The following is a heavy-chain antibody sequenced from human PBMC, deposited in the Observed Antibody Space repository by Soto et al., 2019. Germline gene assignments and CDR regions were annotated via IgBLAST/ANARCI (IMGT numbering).Heavy chain of an antibody. D-gene: IGHD2-15*01. CDR1: GFTFSSYA. V-gene: IGHV3-23*01. CDR3: AKVNPPGGGSAGGWFDP. Sequence: EVQLLESGGGLVQPGGSLRLSCAASGFTFSSYAMSWVRQAPGKGLEWVSAISGSGGSTYYADSVKARFTISRDNSKNTLYLQMNSLRAEDTAVYYCAKVNPPGGGSAGGWFDPWGQGTLVTVSS. J-gene: IGHJ5*02. CDR2: ISGSGGST.